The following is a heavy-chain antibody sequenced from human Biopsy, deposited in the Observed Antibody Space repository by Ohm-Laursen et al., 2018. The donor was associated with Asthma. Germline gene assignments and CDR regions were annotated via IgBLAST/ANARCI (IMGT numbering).Heavy chain of an antibody. CDR3: ARAQDYYDSRGYYRSLDY. D-gene: IGHD3-22*01. CDR1: HGSITSGGYY. CDR2: IYYSGST. J-gene: IGHJ4*02. V-gene: IGHV4-31*03. Sequence: TLSLTCTVSHGSITSGGYYWTWIRQHPGKGLEWIGFIYYSGSTYYNPSLKSRVSISIDTSKNQFSLKLSSVTAADTAVYYCARAQDYYDSRGYYRSLDYWGQGTLVTVSS.